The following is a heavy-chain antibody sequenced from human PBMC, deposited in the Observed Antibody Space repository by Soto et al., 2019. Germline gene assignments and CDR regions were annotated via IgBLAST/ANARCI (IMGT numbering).Heavy chain of an antibody. CDR1: GFTFSSYL. CDR3: ARVIDFWSGYYKIQGGPEGY. CDR2: IKQDGSEK. Sequence: GGSLRLSCAASGFTFSSYLMSWVRQAPGKGLEWVANIKQDGSEKYYVDSVKGRFTISRDNAKNSLYLQMNSLRAEDTAVYYCARVIDFWSGYYKIQGGPEGYWGQGTLVTVSS. D-gene: IGHD3-3*01. J-gene: IGHJ4*02. V-gene: IGHV3-7*01.